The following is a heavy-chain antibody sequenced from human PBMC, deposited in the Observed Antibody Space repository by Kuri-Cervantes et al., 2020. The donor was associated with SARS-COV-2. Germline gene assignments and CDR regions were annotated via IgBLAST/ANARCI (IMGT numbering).Heavy chain of an antibody. V-gene: IGHV4-39*01. CDR1: GGSISGSGFY. CDR2: VFYTGST. J-gene: IGHJ6*02. D-gene: IGHD3-22*01. Sequence: SETLSLTCTVSGGSISGSGFYWGWVRQPPGKGLEWIGSVFYTGSTYYHPSLKSRVTVSVDTSTNQFSLKLSSVTAADTAVYYCSRHAIGLFPDYFYGMDVWGQGTTVTVSS. CDR3: SRHAIGLFPDYFYGMDV.